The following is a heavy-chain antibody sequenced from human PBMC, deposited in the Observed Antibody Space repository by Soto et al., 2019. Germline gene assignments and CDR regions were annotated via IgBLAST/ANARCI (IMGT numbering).Heavy chain of an antibody. CDR3: ARDGTVYDSSAYYYVH. Sequence: SVKVSCKASGGTFSSYAISWVRQAPGQGLEWMGGIIPIFGTANYAQKFQGRVTITADESTSTGYLELRSLTSEDTAVYYCARDGTVYDSSAYYYVHWGQGTLVTVSS. V-gene: IGHV1-69*13. J-gene: IGHJ4*02. CDR2: IIPIFGTA. D-gene: IGHD3-22*01. CDR1: GGTFSSYA.